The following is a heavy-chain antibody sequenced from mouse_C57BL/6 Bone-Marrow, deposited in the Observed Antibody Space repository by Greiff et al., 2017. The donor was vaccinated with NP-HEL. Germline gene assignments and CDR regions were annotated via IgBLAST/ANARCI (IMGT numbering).Heavy chain of an antibody. CDR1: GYTFTSYW. CDR2: IDPSDSYT. D-gene: IGHD2-5*01. V-gene: IGHV1-50*01. Sequence: QVQLQQSGAELVKPGASVKLSCKASGYTFTSYWMQWVKQRPGQGLEWIGEIDPSDSYTNYNQKFKGKATLTVDTSSSTAYMQLSSLTSEDSAVYYCARRYSNYDYFDYWGQGTTLTVSS. CDR3: ARRYSNYDYFDY. J-gene: IGHJ2*01.